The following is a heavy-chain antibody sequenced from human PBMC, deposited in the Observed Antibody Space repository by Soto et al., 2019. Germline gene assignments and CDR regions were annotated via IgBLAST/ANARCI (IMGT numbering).Heavy chain of an antibody. Sequence: SETLSLTCTVSGGSISSGDYYWSWIRQPPGKGLEWIGYIYYSGSTYYNPSLKSRVTVSVDTSKNQFSLKLSSVTAADTAVYYCARERVATSHFDYWGQGTLVTVSS. D-gene: IGHD5-12*01. CDR2: IYYSGST. V-gene: IGHV4-30-4*01. J-gene: IGHJ4*02. CDR3: ARERVATSHFDY. CDR1: GGSISSGDYY.